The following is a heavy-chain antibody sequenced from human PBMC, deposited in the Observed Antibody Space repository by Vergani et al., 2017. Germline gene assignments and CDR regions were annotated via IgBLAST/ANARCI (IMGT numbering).Heavy chain of an antibody. D-gene: IGHD3-9*01. Sequence: QVQLVQSGAEVKKPGASVKVSCKASGYTFTSYGISWVRQAPGQGLEWMGWISAYNGNTNYAQKLPGRVTMTTDTSTSTAYMGLRSLRSDDTAVYYCARSPLGGYYDILTGYSQVDYWGQGTLVTVSS. CDR1: GYTFTSYG. CDR3: ARSPLGGYYDILTGYSQVDY. J-gene: IGHJ4*02. CDR2: ISAYNGNT. V-gene: IGHV1-18*01.